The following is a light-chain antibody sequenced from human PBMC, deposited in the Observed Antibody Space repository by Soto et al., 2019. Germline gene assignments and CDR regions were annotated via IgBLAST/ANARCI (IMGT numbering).Light chain of an antibody. Sequence: EIVLTQSPSTLSFSPVERSTLSFIASQSVSTYLAWYQQRPGQAPRLLIYDASYRATDIPPRFSGSGSGTDFTLTISSLEPEDFAVYYCQQRRSWPPTITFGQGTRLEIK. CDR3: QQRRSWPPTIT. V-gene: IGKV3-11*01. J-gene: IGKJ5*01. CDR1: QSVSTY. CDR2: DAS.